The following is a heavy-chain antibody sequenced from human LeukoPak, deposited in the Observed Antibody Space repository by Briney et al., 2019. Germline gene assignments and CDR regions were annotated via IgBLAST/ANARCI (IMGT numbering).Heavy chain of an antibody. CDR2: ISVSGSST. Sequence: GGSLRLSCAASGFTFSTYAMSWVRQAPGKGLEWVSGISVSGSSTYYADSVRGRFTISRDNSNNTLYLQIDSLRAEDTAIYYCAKDWKMFAGRMYFFDSRGQGTLVTVSS. J-gene: IGHJ4*02. D-gene: IGHD3-10*02. V-gene: IGHV3-23*01. CDR3: AKDWKMFAGRMYFFDS. CDR1: GFTFSTYA.